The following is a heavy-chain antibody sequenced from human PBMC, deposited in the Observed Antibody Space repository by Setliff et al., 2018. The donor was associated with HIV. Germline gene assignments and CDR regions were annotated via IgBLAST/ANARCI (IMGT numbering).Heavy chain of an antibody. Sequence: SVKVSCKASVGTFGSYAVSWVRQAPGQGLEWMGGIIPMFGTAKYAQKFQARVTLTTDESTSTAYMEVSGLKSDDTAVYYCARSGYGDYDVEAPWDYWGQGTLVTVSS. J-gene: IGHJ4*02. V-gene: IGHV1-69*05. CDR2: IIPMFGTA. D-gene: IGHD4-17*01. CDR1: VGTFGSYA. CDR3: ARSGYGDYDVEAPWDY.